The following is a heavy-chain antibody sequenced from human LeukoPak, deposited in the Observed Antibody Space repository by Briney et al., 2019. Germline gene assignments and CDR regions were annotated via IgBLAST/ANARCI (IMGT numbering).Heavy chain of an antibody. V-gene: IGHV4-59*01. CDR1: GGSISSYY. CDR2: IYYSGTT. CDR3: ARGGSYVWGSYRLKSWFDP. J-gene: IGHJ5*02. D-gene: IGHD3-16*02. Sequence: SETLSLTCAVSGGSISSYYWNWIRQPPGKGLEWIGFIYYSGTTNYNPSLKSRVTISVDTSKNQFSLKLSSVTAADTAVYYCARGGSYVWGSYRLKSWFDPWGQGTLVTVSS.